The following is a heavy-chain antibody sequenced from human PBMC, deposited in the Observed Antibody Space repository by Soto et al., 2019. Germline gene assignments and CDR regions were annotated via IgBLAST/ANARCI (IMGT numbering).Heavy chain of an antibody. Sequence: QVQLQESGPGLVKPSGTLSLTCAVSGASISSSNWWTWVRQPPGKGLEWIGEIYHSGSTNYNPSLMRRVTISLDKPKNHFSLRLCSVSAADTAVCYCATSRGSGRLDNWGQGTLVTVSS. J-gene: IGHJ4*02. CDR2: IYHSGST. V-gene: IGHV4-4*02. D-gene: IGHD3-10*01. CDR3: ATSRGSGRLDN. CDR1: GASISSSNW.